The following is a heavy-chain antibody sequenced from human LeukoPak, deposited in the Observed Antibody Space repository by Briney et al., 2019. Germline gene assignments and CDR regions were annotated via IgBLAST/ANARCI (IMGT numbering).Heavy chain of an antibody. CDR3: ARRAGEYSHPYDY. D-gene: IGHD2-15*01. V-gene: IGHV3-48*01. CDR1: GFTFSSYS. CDR2: ISSSRTT. Sequence: GGSLRLSCAASGFTFSSYSMNWVRQAPGEGLEWVSYISSSRTTSYADSVKGRFTISRDNAKNSLYLQMNSLRAEDTAVYYCARRAGEYSHPYDYWGQGTLVTVSS. J-gene: IGHJ4*02.